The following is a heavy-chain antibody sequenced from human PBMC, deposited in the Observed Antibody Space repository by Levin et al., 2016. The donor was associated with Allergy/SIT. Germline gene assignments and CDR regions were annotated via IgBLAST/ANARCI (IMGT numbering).Heavy chain of an antibody. V-gene: IGHV3-64D*06. Sequence: GGSLRLSCSASGFTFSSYAMHWVRQAPGKGLEYVSGINSDGGRTSSADSVKDRFTISRDNSRNTLYLQVSSLRSDDTAVYYCIKDRGGTYRDFDYWGQGTLVTVSS. J-gene: IGHJ4*02. CDR1: GFTFSSYA. CDR2: INSDGGRT. D-gene: IGHD2-15*01. CDR3: IKDRGGTYRDFDY.